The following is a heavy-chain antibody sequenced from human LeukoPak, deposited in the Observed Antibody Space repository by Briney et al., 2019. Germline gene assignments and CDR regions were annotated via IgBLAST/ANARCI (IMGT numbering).Heavy chain of an antibody. D-gene: IGHD1-14*01. V-gene: IGHV3-7*03. CDR1: GFTFSSYW. CDR3: ATSRTSDY. Sequence: GGSLRLSCAASGFTFSSYWMSWVRQAPEKGLEWVAIIKQDGSEKYYVDSVKGRFTISRDNAEKSLYLQMNSLRAEDTAVYYCATSRTSDYWGQGTLVTVSS. CDR2: IKQDGSEK. J-gene: IGHJ4*02.